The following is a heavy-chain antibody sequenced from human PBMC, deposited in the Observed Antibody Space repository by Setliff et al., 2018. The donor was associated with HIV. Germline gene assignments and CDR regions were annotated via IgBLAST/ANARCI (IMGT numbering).Heavy chain of an antibody. V-gene: IGHV4-39*07. CDR1: GGSISSSSYY. CDR2: VYYSGST. D-gene: IGHD6-13*01. Sequence: SETLSLTCIVSGGSISSSSYYWGWLRQPPGKGLEWIGTVYYSGSTYYNPSLKSRVTISVDTSENQFSLKLSSVTAADTAVYYCARDGYSSSWYVISGSFDYWGQGILVTVSS. CDR3: ARDGYSSSWYVISGSFDY. J-gene: IGHJ4*02.